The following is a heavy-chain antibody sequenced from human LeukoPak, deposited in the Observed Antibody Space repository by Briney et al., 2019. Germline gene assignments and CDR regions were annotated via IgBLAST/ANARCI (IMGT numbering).Heavy chain of an antibody. CDR1: GYTLTGYY. V-gene: IGHV1-2*02. CDR3: AREEARFLEWLITRDTKTEYGMDV. CDR2: INPNSGGT. J-gene: IGHJ6*02. D-gene: IGHD3-3*01. Sequence: ASVKVSCKASGYTLTGYYMHWVRQAPGQGLEWMGWINPNSGGTNYAQKFQGRVTMTRDTSISTAYMELSRLRSDDTAVYYCAREEARFLEWLITRDTKTEYGMDVWGQGTTVTVSS.